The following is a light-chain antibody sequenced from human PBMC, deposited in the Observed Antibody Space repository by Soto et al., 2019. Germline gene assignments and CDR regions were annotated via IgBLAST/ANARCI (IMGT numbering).Light chain of an antibody. CDR3: LQHFNFSWT. V-gene: IGKV1-6*02. CDR1: DNIVHW. CDR2: AAF. J-gene: IGKJ1*01. Sequence: IQMTQSPSTLSASVGDRVAITCRASDNIVHWVAWYQQKPGKAPKLLIFAAFNLQSGVPSRFSGGGSGTDFTLTISSLQPEDFATYYCLQHFNFSWTFGQGTKVDIK.